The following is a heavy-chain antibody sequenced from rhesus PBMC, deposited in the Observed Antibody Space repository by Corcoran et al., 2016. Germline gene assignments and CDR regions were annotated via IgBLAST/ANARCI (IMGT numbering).Heavy chain of an antibody. V-gene: IGHV5-2*01. CDR2: IDPSDSDT. D-gene: IGHD2-15*01. Sequence: EVQLVQSGAEVKRPGESLKISCKTSGYSFTSYWISWVRQMPGKGLEWMGAIDPSDSDTRDSPTFQGQVTSSADKSIGTAYLQWSSLKASVTATYYCAGGCSSTYCSSLRFDYWGQGVLVTVSS. CDR3: AGGCSSTYCSSLRFDY. J-gene: IGHJ4*01. CDR1: GYSFTSYW.